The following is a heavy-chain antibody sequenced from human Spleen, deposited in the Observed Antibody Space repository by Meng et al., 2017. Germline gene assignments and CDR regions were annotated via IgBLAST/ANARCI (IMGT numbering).Heavy chain of an antibody. D-gene: IGHD5-12*01. CDR2: IIPILGIA. CDR3: ARARGGYDPYFFDF. V-gene: IGHV1-69*02. CDR1: GGTFSSYT. Sequence: SVKVSCKASGGTFSSYTISWVRQAPGQGLEWMGRIIPILGIANYAQKFQGRVTITADESTSTAYMELTSLRSEDTAVYYCARARGGYDPYFFDFWGQGTLVTVSS. J-gene: IGHJ4*02.